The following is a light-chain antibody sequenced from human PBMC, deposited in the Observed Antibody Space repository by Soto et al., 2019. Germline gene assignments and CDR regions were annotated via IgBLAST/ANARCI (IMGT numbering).Light chain of an antibody. Sequence: QSVLTQPASVSGSPGQSITISCTGTNNDVGGYNYVSWYQQHPGKAPKLIIYEVSNRPSGVSNRFSGSKSANTASLTISGLQAEDEGDYFCSSYGSTTTRHVFGTGTKVTVL. CDR1: NNDVGGYNY. J-gene: IGLJ1*01. V-gene: IGLV2-14*01. CDR2: EVS. CDR3: SSYGSTTTRHV.